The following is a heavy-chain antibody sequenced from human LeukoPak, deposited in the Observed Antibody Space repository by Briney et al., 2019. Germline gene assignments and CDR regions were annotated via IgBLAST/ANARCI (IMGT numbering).Heavy chain of an antibody. CDR2: ISTYNGNT. V-gene: IGHV1-18*01. Sequence: ASVKVSCKASGYSFTSYDISWVRQAPGQGLEWMGWISTYNGNTNYAQKLQGRVTMTTVTSTGTAYMELRSLRSDDTAVYYCARVVGGIRREAFDIWGQGTMVTVSS. D-gene: IGHD5-18*01. J-gene: IGHJ3*02. CDR1: GYSFTSYD. CDR3: ARVVGGIRREAFDI.